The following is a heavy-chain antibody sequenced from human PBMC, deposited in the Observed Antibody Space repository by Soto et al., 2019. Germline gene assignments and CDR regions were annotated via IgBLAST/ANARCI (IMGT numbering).Heavy chain of an antibody. Sequence: QVQLVQSGAEVKKPGSSVKVSCKASGGTFSRYTISWVRQAPGQGLEWMGGIIPIFGAAKYAQKFQDTVTVTADESTSTAYMELSSLRSEDTAVYYCAQDANGNCLAYWGQGTLVTVSS. CDR1: GGTFSRYT. J-gene: IGHJ4*02. V-gene: IGHV1-69*01. CDR3: AQDANGNCLAY. D-gene: IGHD3-16*01. CDR2: IIPIFGAA.